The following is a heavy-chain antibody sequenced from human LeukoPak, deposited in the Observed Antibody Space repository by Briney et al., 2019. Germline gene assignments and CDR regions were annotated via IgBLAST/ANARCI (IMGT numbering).Heavy chain of an antibody. CDR1: GGSLSSFY. D-gene: IGHD3-9*01. CDR3: ARDVVLTGYYFDY. Sequence: SETLSLTCTVSGGSLSSFYWSWIRHPAGKGLEWIGRIYTSGSTNYNPSLMSRVSMSVDTSKNQFSLKLSSVTAADTAVYYCARDVVLTGYYFDYWGQGTLVTVSS. J-gene: IGHJ4*02. V-gene: IGHV4-4*07. CDR2: IYTSGST.